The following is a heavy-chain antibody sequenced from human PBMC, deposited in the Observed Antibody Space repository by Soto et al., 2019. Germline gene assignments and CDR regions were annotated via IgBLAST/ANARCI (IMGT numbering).Heavy chain of an antibody. V-gene: IGHV1-18*01. CDR2: ISAYNGNT. D-gene: IGHD6-6*01. Sequence: QVQLVQSGAEVKKPGASVKVSCKASGYTFTSYGISWVRQAPGQGLEWMGWISAYNGNTNYAQKLQGRVTMTTDTSTSTAYMELRSLRSDDTAVYYCARAIAARPYYYYYGMDVWGQGTTVTVSS. CDR3: ARAIAARPYYYYYGMDV. CDR1: GYTFTSYG. J-gene: IGHJ6*02.